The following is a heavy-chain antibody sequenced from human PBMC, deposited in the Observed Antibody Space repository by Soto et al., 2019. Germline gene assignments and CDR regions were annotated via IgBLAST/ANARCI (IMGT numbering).Heavy chain of an antibody. CDR1: GFTFSSYG. CDR3: AHSSSTEYGYFDL. V-gene: IGHV3-30*03. Sequence: QVQLVESGGGVVQPGRSLRLSCAASGFTFSSYGMHWVRQAPGKGLEWVAVISYDGSNKYYADSVKGRFTISRDNSKNTLYLQMNSLRAEDTAVYYCAHSSSTEYGYFDLWGRGTLVTVSS. CDR2: ISYDGSNK. J-gene: IGHJ2*01. D-gene: IGHD6-6*01.